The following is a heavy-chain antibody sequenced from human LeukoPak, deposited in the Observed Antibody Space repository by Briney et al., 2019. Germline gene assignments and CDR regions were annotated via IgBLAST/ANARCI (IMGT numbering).Heavy chain of an antibody. CDR2: ISHSGSS. D-gene: IGHD4-23*01. Sequence: ASETLSLTCAVYGAPFRGFFWSWISQDPGKGMEWHGEISHSGSSNYNPSLKTRLPISVDTSKSQYSLRLTSVTAADTAVYYCARGIFYGGRNQYIWFDLWGQGTLVTVSS. CDR1: GAPFRGFF. V-gene: IGHV4-34*01. CDR3: ARGIFYGGRNQYIWFDL. J-gene: IGHJ5*02.